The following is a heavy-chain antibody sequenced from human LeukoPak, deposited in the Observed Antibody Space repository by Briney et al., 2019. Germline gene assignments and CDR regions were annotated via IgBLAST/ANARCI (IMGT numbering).Heavy chain of an antibody. J-gene: IGHJ6*03. CDR2: IYYSGST. CDR3: ASGSYYYMDV. CDR1: GGSISSSSYY. V-gene: IGHV4-39*01. Sequence: SETLSLTCTVSGGSISSSSYYWGWLRQPPGKGLEWIGSIYYSGSTYYNPSLKSRVTISVDTSKNQFSLKLSSVTAADTAVYYCASGSYYYMDVWGKGTTVTVSS.